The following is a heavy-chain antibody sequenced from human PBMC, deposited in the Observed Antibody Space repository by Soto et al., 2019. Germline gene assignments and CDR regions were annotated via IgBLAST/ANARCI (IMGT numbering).Heavy chain of an antibody. J-gene: IGHJ4*02. CDR2: IYYSGST. V-gene: IGHV4-31*03. Sequence: PSETLSLTCTVSGGSISSGGYYWSWIRQHPGKGLEWIGYIYYSGSTYYNPSLKSRVTISVDTSKNQFSLKLSSVTAADTAVYYCARGGLRLWPDYWGQGTLVTVSS. D-gene: IGHD5-18*01. CDR3: ARGGLRLWPDY. CDR1: GGSISSGGYY.